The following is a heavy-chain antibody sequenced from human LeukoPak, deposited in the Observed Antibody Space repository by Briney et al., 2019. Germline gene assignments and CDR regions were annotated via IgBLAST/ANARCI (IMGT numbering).Heavy chain of an antibody. CDR1: EFTVSSNY. J-gene: IGHJ4*02. CDR3: ARVGVGQLELNYYDSSGYYY. D-gene: IGHD3-22*01. CDR2: IYSAGNT. V-gene: IGHV3-53*05. Sequence: GGSLRLSCAASEFTVSSNYMSWVRQAPGKGLEWVSVIYSAGNTNYADSVKGRFTISRDNSKNTLYLQMNSLRSEDTAVYYCARVGVGQLELNYYDSSGYYYWGQGTLVTVSS.